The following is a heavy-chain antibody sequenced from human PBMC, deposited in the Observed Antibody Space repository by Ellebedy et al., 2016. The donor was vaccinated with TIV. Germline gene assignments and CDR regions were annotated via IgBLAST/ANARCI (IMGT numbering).Heavy chain of an antibody. V-gene: IGHV3-53*01. CDR1: GITVSNSY. D-gene: IGHD3-16*01. CDR2: IYGGGTI. CDR3: ARVDRMGGGYYYYMDV. J-gene: IGHJ6*03. Sequence: GESLKISXAVSGITVSNSYMSWVRQAPGKGLEWVSVIYGGGTIYYTDSVRGRFTISRDTFKNTLYLQMNNLSGEDTAVYFCARVDRMGGGYYYYMDVWGEGTTVTVSS.